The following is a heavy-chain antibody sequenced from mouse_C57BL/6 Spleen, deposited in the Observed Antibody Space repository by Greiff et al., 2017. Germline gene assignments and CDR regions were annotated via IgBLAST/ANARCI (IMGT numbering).Heavy chain of an antibody. D-gene: IGHD2-5*01. Sequence: QVQLQQPGAELVMPGASVKLSCKASGYTFTSYWMHWVKQRPGQGLEWIGEIDPSDSYTNYNQKLKGQSTLTVDKSYRTAYMQLSSLSSEDSAVYYCARGGAYYSNYLAYWGQGTLVTVSA. CDR1: GYTFTSYW. V-gene: IGHV1-69*01. J-gene: IGHJ3*01. CDR2: IDPSDSYT. CDR3: ARGGAYYSNYLAY.